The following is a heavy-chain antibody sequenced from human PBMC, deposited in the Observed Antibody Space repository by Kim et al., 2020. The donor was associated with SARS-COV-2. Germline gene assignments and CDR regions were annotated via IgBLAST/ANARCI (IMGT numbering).Heavy chain of an antibody. J-gene: IGHJ4*02. CDR3: TTGYSYGY. V-gene: IGHV3-15*01. Sequence: GGTTDYGAPVKGRFTISRDDSKNTLYLQMTSLKTEDTAVYYCTTGYSYGYWGQGTLVTVSS. D-gene: IGHD5-18*01. CDR2: GGTT.